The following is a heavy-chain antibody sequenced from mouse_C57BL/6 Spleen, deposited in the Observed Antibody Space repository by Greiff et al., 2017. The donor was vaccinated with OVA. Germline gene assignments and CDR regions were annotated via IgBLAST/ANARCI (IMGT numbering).Heavy chain of an antibody. D-gene: IGHD6-1*01. CDR1: GFTFSNYW. J-gene: IGHJ4*01. Sequence: DVKLVESGGGLVQPGGSMKLSCVASGFTFSNYWMNWVRQSPEKGLEWVAQIRLKSDNYATHYAESVKGRFTISRDDSKSSVYLQMNNLRAEDTGIYYCIRLWNAMDYWGQGTSVTVSS. V-gene: IGHV6-3*01. CDR3: IRLWNAMDY. CDR2: IRLKSDNYAT.